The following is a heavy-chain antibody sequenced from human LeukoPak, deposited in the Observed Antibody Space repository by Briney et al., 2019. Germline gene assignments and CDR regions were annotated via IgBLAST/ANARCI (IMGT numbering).Heavy chain of an antibody. CDR1: GFTFSSYS. D-gene: IGHD6-19*01. CDR3: ARDRGGSGWSKDYYGMDV. J-gene: IGHJ6*02. CDR2: ISSSSSYI. Sequence: PGGFLRLSCAASGFTFSSYSMNWVRQAPGKGLEWVSSISSSSSYIYYADSVKGRFTISRDNAKNSLYLQMDSLRAEDTAVYYCARDRGGSGWSKDYYGMDVWGQGTTVTVSS. V-gene: IGHV3-21*01.